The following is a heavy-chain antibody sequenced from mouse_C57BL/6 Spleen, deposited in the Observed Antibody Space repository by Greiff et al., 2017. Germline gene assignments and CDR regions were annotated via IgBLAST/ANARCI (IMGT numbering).Heavy chain of an antibody. CDR3: ARCFFNWYFDV. CDR2: SYPGDGDN. V-gene: IGHV1-82*01. CDR1: GYAFSSSW. J-gene: IGHJ1*03. Sequence: VQRVESGPELVKPGASVKISCKASGYAFSSSWMNWVKQRPGKGLEWIGRSYPGDGDNNYNGKFKGKATLTADKSASTAYMQLSSLTSEDSAVYFCARCFFNWYFDVWGTGTTVTVSS.